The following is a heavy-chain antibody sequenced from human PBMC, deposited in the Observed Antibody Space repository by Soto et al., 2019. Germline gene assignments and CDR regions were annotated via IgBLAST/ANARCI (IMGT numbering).Heavy chain of an antibody. J-gene: IGHJ4*02. V-gene: IGHV1-69*12. CDR1: VGTFSSYA. Sequence: QVQLVQSGAEVKKPGSSVKVSCKASVGTFSSYAISWVRQAPGQGLEWMGGIIPIFGTANYAQKFQGRVTITADEPTSTAYMELSSLRSEDTAVYYCARDSGYCCGGSCHHPYWGQGTLVTVSS. CDR2: IIPIFGTA. CDR3: ARDSGYCCGGSCHHPY. D-gene: IGHD2-15*01.